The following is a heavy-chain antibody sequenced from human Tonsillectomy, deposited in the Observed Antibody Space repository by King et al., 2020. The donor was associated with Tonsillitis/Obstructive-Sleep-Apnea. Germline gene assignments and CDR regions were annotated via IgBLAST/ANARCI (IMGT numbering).Heavy chain of an antibody. V-gene: IGHV3-9*01. D-gene: IGHD3-3*01. CDR3: AKDISCGTIFGVVTVEPSYFAY. CDR2: ISWNSGSI. CDR1: GFTFDDYA. Sequence: VQLVESGGGLVQPGRSLRLSCAASGFTFDDYAMHWVRQAPGKGLEWVSGISWNSGSIGYADSVKGRFTISRDNAKNSLYLQMNSLRAEDTALYYCAKDISCGTIFGVVTVEPSYFAYWGQGTLVTVSS. J-gene: IGHJ4*02.